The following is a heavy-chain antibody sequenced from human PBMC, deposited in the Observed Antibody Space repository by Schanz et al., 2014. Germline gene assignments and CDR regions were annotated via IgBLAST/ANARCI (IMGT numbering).Heavy chain of an antibody. CDR1: GLIFSNYV. D-gene: IGHD6-19*01. CDR3: AASSGWHPSTDY. Sequence: EVQLVESGGGLVQPGGSLKLSCAASGLIFSNYVMSWVRQAPGKGLEWVSAILGLASTTYYADSVKGRFTISRDNAKRSLFLQMNSLRVEDTAVYYCAASSGWHPSTDYWGQGTLVTVSS. V-gene: IGHV3-23*04. J-gene: IGHJ4*02. CDR2: ILGLASTT.